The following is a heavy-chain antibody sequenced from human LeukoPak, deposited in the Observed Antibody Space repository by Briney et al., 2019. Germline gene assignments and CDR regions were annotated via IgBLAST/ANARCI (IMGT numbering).Heavy chain of an antibody. CDR3: ARIYRYCSTTSCYVPDY. Sequence: SGPTLVNPTQTLTLTCSFSGFSLSTSGMCVSWIRQPPGKALEWLARIDWDDDKYYRTSLETRLTISKGTSKNQVVLTMTNMDPVDTATYFCARIYRYCSTTSCYVPDYWGQGTLVTVSS. CDR1: GFSLSTSGMC. V-gene: IGHV2-70*11. D-gene: IGHD2-2*01. J-gene: IGHJ4*02. CDR2: IDWDDDK.